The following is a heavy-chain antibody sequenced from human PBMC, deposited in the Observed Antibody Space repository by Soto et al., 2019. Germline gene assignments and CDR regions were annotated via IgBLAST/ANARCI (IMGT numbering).Heavy chain of an antibody. CDR2: IYYSGST. V-gene: IGHV4-31*03. CDR1: GESICSGGYY. J-gene: IGHJ6*02. Sequence: SETLSLTCTVSGESICSGGYYWSWIQQHPGKGLEWIGYIYYSGSTYYNPSLKSRVTISVDTSKNQFSLKLSSVTAADTAVYYCARDDSSMRKYYYGSGSPRYYGMDVWGQGTTVTVSS. D-gene: IGHD3-10*01. CDR3: ARDDSSMRKYYYGSGSPRYYGMDV.